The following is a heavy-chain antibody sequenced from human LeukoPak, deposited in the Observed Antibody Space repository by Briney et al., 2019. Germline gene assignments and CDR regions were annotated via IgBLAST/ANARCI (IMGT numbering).Heavy chain of an antibody. CDR1: GGSISSYY. V-gene: IGHV4-4*07. J-gene: IGHJ6*03. CDR3: ARGRVSSSTWYSTYYYYFYMDV. CDR2: IYTSGST. D-gene: IGHD1-1*01. Sequence: SETLSLTCTVSGGSISSYYWSWIRQPAGKGLEWIGRIYTSGSTNNNPSLKSRDTIAVDTSKNQFSLNLRSVTAVDTAVYYCARGRVSSSTWYSTYYYYFYMDVWGKGTTVTVSS.